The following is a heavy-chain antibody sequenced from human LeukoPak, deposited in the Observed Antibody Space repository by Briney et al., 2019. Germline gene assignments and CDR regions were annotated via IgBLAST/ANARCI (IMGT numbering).Heavy chain of an antibody. CDR3: ARDLGGYSSSSTGY. D-gene: IGHD6-6*01. J-gene: IGHJ4*02. CDR1: GFSFSSYT. Sequence: GGSLRLSCAASGFSFSSYTMNWVRQAPEKGPEWVSSISGSGIYMYYADSVKGRFTFFRDNAENSLYLQMDSLGVEDTAVYYCARDLGGYSSSSTGYWGQGTLVTVSS. V-gene: IGHV3-21*06. CDR2: ISGSGIYM.